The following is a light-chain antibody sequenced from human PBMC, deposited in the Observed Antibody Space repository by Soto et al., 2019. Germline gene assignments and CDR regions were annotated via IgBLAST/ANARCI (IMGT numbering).Light chain of an antibody. CDR2: GAS. CDR3: QQYNNWPPL. V-gene: IGKV3-15*01. J-gene: IGKJ3*01. CDR1: QSVGSN. Sequence: EIVMTQSPATLSVSPGERATLSCRASQSVGSNLAWYQQKPGQAPRLLIYGASTRATGIPARFSGSGSGTEFTLTISSLQSEDFAVYYCQQYNNWPPLFGPGTKVDIK.